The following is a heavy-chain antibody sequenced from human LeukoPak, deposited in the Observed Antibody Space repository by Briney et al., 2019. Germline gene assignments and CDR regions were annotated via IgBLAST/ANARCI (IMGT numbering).Heavy chain of an antibody. CDR1: GFTFDDYA. V-gene: IGHV3-9*01. CDR2: ITWNRDNI. CDR3: AKDLSSAITSALVLDV. D-gene: IGHD3-22*01. Sequence: GGSLRLSCTVSGFTFDDYAMHWVRHTPGKGLEWVAGITWNRDNIGYGDSVKGRFTISRDNVKNVLYLQMNSLRPEDTALYYCAKDLSSAITSALVLDVWGLGTTV. J-gene: IGHJ6*02.